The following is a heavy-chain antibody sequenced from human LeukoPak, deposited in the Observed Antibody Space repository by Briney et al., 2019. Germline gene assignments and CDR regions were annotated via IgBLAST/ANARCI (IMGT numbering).Heavy chain of an antibody. CDR2: ISYDGSNK. CDR3: AINGGGDSGYGNFDY. Sequence: PGRSLRLSCAASGFTFSSYGMHWVRQAPGKGLEWVAVISYDGSNKYYADSVKGRFTTSRDNAKNSLYLQMNSLRAEDTAFYYCAINGGGDSGYGNFDYWGQGTLVTVSS. CDR1: GFTFSSYG. D-gene: IGHD5-12*01. J-gene: IGHJ4*02. V-gene: IGHV3-30*03.